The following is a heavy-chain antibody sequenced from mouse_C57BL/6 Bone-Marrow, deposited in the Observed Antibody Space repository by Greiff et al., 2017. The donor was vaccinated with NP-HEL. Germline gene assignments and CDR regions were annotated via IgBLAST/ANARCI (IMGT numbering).Heavy chain of an antibody. Sequence: VQLVESGAELARPGASVKLSCTASGYTFTSFGISWVTQRTGQGLEWIGEIYPRSGNTYYNEKFKGKATLTADKSSSTAYMGLRSLTSEDAAVYFCARRGLLLRYWGQGTTLTVSS. D-gene: IGHD1-1*01. J-gene: IGHJ2*01. CDR3: ARRGLLLRY. V-gene: IGHV1-81*01. CDR1: GYTFTSFG. CDR2: IYPRSGNT.